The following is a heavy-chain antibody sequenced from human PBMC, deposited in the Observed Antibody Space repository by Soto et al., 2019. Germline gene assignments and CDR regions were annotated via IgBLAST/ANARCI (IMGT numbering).Heavy chain of an antibody. J-gene: IGHJ4*02. CDR2: IDGVGTGT. V-gene: IGHV3-74*01. Sequence: PGGSLRLSCAASGFTFTNYWMHWVRQVPGKGLVWVSRIDGVGTGTSYSDSVRGRFTISRDNAENTLYLQMNSLKVEDTAAYFCASPREGQWLVFDHWGQRTLVTVSS. D-gene: IGHD6-19*01. CDR3: ASPREGQWLVFDH. CDR1: GFTFTNYW.